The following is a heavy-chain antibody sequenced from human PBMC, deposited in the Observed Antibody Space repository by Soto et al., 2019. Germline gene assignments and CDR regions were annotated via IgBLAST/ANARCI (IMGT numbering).Heavy chain of an antibody. CDR2: IIPIFGTA. CDR1: GGTFSSYA. D-gene: IGHD2-2*01. J-gene: IGHJ6*02. V-gene: IGHV1-69*13. CDR3: ARMGVVVPAEGQIYYYGMDV. Sequence: SVKVSCKASGGTFSSYAISWVRQAPGQGLEWMGGIIPIFGTANYAQKFQGRVTITADESTSTAYMELSSLRSEDTAVYYCARMGVVVPAEGQIYYYGMDVWGQGTTVTVSS.